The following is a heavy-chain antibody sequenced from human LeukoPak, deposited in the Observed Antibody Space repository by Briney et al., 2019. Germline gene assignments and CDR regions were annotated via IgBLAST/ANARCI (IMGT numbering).Heavy chain of an antibody. CDR1: GGSFSGYY. D-gene: IGHD3-9*01. V-gene: IGHV4-34*01. Sequence: SETLSLTCAVYGGSFSGYYWSWIRQPPGKGLEWIGEINHSGSTNYNPSLKSRVTISVDTSKNQFSLKLTSVTAADTAVYYCARGRYFGYWGQGTLVTVSS. CDR2: INHSGST. CDR3: ARGRYFGY. J-gene: IGHJ4*02.